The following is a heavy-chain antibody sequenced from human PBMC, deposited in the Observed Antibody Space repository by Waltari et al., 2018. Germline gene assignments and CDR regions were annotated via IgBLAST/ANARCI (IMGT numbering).Heavy chain of an antibody. CDR1: GFPVGNNF. CDR2: IYSGGIT. D-gene: IGHD1-1*01. J-gene: IGHJ4*02. CDR3: AKVDNVGLNNY. Sequence: EVQLVESGGDLIKTGGSLRLCCAASGFPVGNNFMCWVRQAPGKGLEWVSVIYSGGITNYIVSVRGRFTISRDSSKNTLYLQMNSLRAEDTAVYYCAKVDNVGLNNYWGQGTLVTVSS. V-gene: IGHV3-53*01.